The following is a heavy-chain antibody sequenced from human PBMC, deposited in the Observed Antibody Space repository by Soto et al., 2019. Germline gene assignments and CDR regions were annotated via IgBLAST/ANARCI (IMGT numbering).Heavy chain of an antibody. CDR3: AKSPPNSWAYFDY. CDR1: GFTFSSYG. D-gene: IGHD6-13*01. J-gene: IGHJ4*02. CDR2: ITGGST. V-gene: IGHV3-23*01. Sequence: EVQLLESGGGLVQPGGSLRLSCAASGFTFSSYGMSWVRQAPGKGLEWVSAITGGSTDYADSVKDRFTISRDNSKNTLYLQMNSLRAADTAVYYWAKSPPNSWAYFDYWGQGTLVTVSS.